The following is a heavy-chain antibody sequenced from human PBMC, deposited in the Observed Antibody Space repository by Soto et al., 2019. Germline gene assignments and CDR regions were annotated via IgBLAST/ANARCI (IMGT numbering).Heavy chain of an antibody. CDR1: GGTFSSYA. D-gene: IGHD6-13*01. V-gene: IGHV1-18*01. CDR2: ISAYNGNT. CDR3: ARDGIAAAGTRSRNMDV. J-gene: IGHJ6*02. Sequence: ASVKVSCKASGGTFSSYAISWVRQAPGQGLEWMGRISAYNGNTNYAQKLQGRVTMTTDTSTSTAYMELRSLRSDDTAVYYCARDGIAAAGTRSRNMDVWGQGITVTVS.